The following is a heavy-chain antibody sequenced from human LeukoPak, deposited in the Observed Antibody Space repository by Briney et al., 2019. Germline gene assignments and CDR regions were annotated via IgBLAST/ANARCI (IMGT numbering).Heavy chain of an antibody. V-gene: IGHV3-23*01. CDR2: ISNNGGYT. CDR1: GFTFSSSA. J-gene: IGHJ4*02. CDR3: AQELSDIFVVRTDS. Sequence: GGSLRLSCAASGFTFSSSAMSWVRQAPGKGLEWVSAISNNGGYTYYADSVRGRFTVSRDNSKNTLSLQMNSLREDDTAVYYCAQELSDIFVVRTDSWGQGTLVTVSS. D-gene: IGHD3-9*01.